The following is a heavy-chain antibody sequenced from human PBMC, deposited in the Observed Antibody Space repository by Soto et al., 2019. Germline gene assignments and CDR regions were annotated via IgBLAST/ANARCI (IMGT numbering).Heavy chain of an antibody. J-gene: IGHJ4*02. CDR2: IYYSGST. Sequence: QVQLQESGPGLVKPSQTLSLTCTVSGGSISSGDYYWSWIRQPPGKGLEWIGYIYYSGSTYYNPSLTSRVTISVDTSKNQFSLKLSSVTAADTAAYCCARAQGSGFLVSWGQGTLVTVSS. V-gene: IGHV4-30-4*01. CDR1: GGSISSGDYY. D-gene: IGHD3-10*01. CDR3: ARAQGSGFLVS.